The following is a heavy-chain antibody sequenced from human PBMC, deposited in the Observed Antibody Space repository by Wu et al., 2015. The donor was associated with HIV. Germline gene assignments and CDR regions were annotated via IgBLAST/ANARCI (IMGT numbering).Heavy chain of an antibody. Sequence: QVQLVQSGPEVKKPGASVKVSCKASGYTFNTYYMHWVRQAPGQGLEWMGWINPNSGGTNYAQKFQGRVTMTRDTSTNTAYMELSGLTFDDTAMYYCLTAIDGIVYWGQGPLVTVSS. CDR2: INPNSGGT. J-gene: IGHJ4*02. CDR3: LTAIDGIVY. CDR1: GYTFNTYY. D-gene: IGHD5-24*01. V-gene: IGHV1-2*02.